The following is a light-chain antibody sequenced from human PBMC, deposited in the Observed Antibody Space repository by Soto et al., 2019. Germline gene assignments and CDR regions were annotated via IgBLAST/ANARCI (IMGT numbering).Light chain of an antibody. V-gene: IGLV1-40*01. CDR1: SSNIGAGYD. CDR2: GNS. Sequence: QSVLTQPPSVSGAPGQRVTISCTGSSSNIGAGYDVHWYQQLPGTAPNLLIYGNSNRPSGVPDRFSGSKSGTSASLAITGLQAEDEADYYCQSYDSSLSVPFGGGTKLTV. J-gene: IGLJ2*01. CDR3: QSYDSSLSVP.